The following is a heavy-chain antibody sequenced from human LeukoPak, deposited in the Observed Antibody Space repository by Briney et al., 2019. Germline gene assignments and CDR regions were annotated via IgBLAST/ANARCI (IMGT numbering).Heavy chain of an antibody. J-gene: IGHJ5*02. CDR3: ARGAAAGSNWFDP. D-gene: IGHD6-13*01. V-gene: IGHV1-2*02. CDR2: INPNSGGT. CDR1: GYTFTGYY. Sequence: GASVKVSCKASGYTFTGYYMHWVRQAPGQGLEWMGWINPNSGGTNYAQKFQGGVTMTRDTSISTAYMELSRLRSDDTAVYYCARGAAAGSNWFDPWGQGTLVTVSS.